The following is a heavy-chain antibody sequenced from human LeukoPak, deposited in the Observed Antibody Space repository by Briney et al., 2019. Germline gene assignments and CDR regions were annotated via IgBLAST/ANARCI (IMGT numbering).Heavy chain of an antibody. CDR2: IYPGDSDT. D-gene: IGHD1-26*01. V-gene: IGHV5-51*01. Sequence: GESLMISCKGSGYSFSNNWIAWVRQMPGKGLEWMGIIYPGDSDTRYSPSFQGQVTISADKSISTAYLQWSSLKASDTAMYYCARRSSGSYASDYWGQGTLVTVSS. J-gene: IGHJ4*02. CDR3: ARRSSGSYASDY. CDR1: GYSFSNNW.